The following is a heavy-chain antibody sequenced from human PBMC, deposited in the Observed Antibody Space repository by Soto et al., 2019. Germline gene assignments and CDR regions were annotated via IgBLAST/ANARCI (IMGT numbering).Heavy chain of an antibody. CDR2: IHHTGGI. Sequence: SETLSLTCDVSGDSITNGHWWSWVRQPPEQGLEWIGEIHHTGGITYNPSLESRVTISVDKSKNQFSLKVNSVTAADTAVYYCARNAHYSLDYWCQGIVVTVSS. D-gene: IGHD1-26*01. CDR3: ARNAHYSLDY. J-gene: IGHJ4*02. CDR1: GDSITNGHW. V-gene: IGHV4-4*02.